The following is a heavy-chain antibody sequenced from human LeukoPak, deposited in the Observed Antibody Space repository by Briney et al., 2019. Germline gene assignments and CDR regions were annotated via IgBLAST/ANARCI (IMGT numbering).Heavy chain of an antibody. J-gene: IGHJ4*02. CDR2: IIYDGRHS. Sequence: GGSLRLSCTASGFTFRMYAMSWVRQAPGKGLESVASIIYDGRHSYYAASVKGRFTISRDNSQNTLYLQMNSLRAEDTALYYCAKDGLSYDGSTHVYYFQSLGQGTLVTVSS. V-gene: IGHV3-23*01. CDR1: GFTFRMYA. D-gene: IGHD3-22*01. CDR3: AKDGLSYDGSTHVYYFQS.